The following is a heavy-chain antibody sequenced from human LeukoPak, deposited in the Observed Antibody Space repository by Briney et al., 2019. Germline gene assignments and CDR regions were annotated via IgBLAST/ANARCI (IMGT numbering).Heavy chain of an antibody. Sequence: LSETLSLTCAVYGGSFSGYYWSWIRQPPGKGLEWIGEINHSGSTNYNPSLKSRVTISVDTSKNQFSLKLSSVTAADTAVYYCARGYSYADYWGQGTLVTVSS. CDR3: ARGYSYADY. CDR2: INHSGST. J-gene: IGHJ4*02. V-gene: IGHV4-34*01. CDR1: GGSFSGYY. D-gene: IGHD5-18*01.